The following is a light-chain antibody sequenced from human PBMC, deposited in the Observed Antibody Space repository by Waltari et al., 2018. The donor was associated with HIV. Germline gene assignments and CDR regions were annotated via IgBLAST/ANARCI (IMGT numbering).Light chain of an antibody. CDR1: SRAAGNNNL. V-gene: IGLV2-23*01. CDR3: CSYGGSSTWV. CDR2: EAV. Sequence: QSALTQPASVSGSPGQSITISCTGTSRAAGNNNLVSWYQQYPGKAPKLMIYEAVKRPSGVSNRISASKSGNTASLTISGLQAEDEADYYCCSYGGSSTWVFGGGTKLTVL. J-gene: IGLJ3*02.